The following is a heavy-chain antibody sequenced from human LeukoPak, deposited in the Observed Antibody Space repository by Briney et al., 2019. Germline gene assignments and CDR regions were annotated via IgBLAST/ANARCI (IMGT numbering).Heavy chain of an antibody. CDR3: AKVQGWVAVAGGVDY. J-gene: IGHJ4*02. V-gene: IGHV3-23*01. Sequence: GGSLRLSCAASGFTFSSYAMSWVRQAPGEELEWVSAISGSGGSTYYADSVKGRFTISRDNSKNTLYLQMNSLRAEDTAVYYCAKVQGWVAVAGGVDYWGQGTLVTVSS. D-gene: IGHD6-19*01. CDR2: ISGSGGST. CDR1: GFTFSSYA.